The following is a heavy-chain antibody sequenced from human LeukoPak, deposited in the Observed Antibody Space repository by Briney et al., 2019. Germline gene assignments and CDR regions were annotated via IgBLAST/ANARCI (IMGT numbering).Heavy chain of an antibody. Sequence: GASVKVSCKASGYIFTNFGISWVRQARGQGLEWMGGIIPIFGTPNYAQNFQGRVTITADESASTAYMELTSLRSEDTAVYYCAKEGVLGATMTNNWFDPWGQGTLVTVSS. CDR3: AKEGVLGATMTNNWFDP. J-gene: IGHJ5*02. CDR1: GYIFTNFG. V-gene: IGHV1-69*13. D-gene: IGHD1-26*01. CDR2: IIPIFGTP.